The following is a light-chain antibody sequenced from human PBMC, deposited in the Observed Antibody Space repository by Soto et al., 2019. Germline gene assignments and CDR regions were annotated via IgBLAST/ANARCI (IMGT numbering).Light chain of an antibody. Sequence: DIQMTQSPSAMSASVGDRVTITCRASQGIANSLAWFQLKPGTVPKRLIYAASTLQNGVPSRFSGSRSGTEFTLTISSLQPEDFATYYCPQHNTYPYTFGQGTKLEIK. CDR2: AAS. V-gene: IGKV1-17*03. CDR3: PQHNTYPYT. J-gene: IGKJ2*01. CDR1: QGIANS.